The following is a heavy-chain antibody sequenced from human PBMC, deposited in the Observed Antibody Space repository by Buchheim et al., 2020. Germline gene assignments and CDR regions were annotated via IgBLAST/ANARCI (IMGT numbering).Heavy chain of an antibody. CDR1: GFPFIFYT. D-gene: IGHD3/OR15-3a*01. CDR3: AKDKSGTGDGMDV. J-gene: IGHJ6*02. CDR2: ISSAADYI. V-gene: IGHV3-21*06. Sequence: EVQLVESGGGLVKPGGSLRLSCAASGFPFIFYTMNWVRQAPGKGLEWVSSISSAADYIYYADSVKAGITISRDNAKSSLYLQMSSLRVEDTAVYYCAKDKSGTGDGMDVWGQGTT.